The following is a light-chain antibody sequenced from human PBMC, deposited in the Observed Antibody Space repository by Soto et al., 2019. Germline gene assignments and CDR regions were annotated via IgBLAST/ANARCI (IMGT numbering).Light chain of an antibody. J-gene: IGKJ1*01. Sequence: EIVLTQSPGTLSLSPGERASVSCRASQSVTGSYLAWYQQKPGQAPRLLIYEASSRATGIPDRFSGSGSGTGFTLTISRLEPEDFAVYYCQQYANSPRTFGQGTKVEIK. CDR3: QQYANSPRT. CDR2: EAS. V-gene: IGKV3-20*01. CDR1: QSVTGSY.